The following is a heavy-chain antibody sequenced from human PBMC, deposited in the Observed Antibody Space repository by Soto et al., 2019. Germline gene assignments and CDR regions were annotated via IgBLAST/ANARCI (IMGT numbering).Heavy chain of an antibody. J-gene: IGHJ6*02. CDR1: GFTFTNSA. CDR3: AAGYDTAFVVYYYGMDV. CDR2: IVVGSGDT. Sequence: QVQLVQSGPEVKKPGTSVKVSCKASGFTFTNSAVQWVRQARGQRPEWIGWIVVGSGDTHSAQNSRERLTITRDQSTNTTYLELSRLRYEDTAVYYCAAGYDTAFVVYYYGMDVWGQGTTVTVSS. V-gene: IGHV1-58*01. D-gene: IGHD3-16*01.